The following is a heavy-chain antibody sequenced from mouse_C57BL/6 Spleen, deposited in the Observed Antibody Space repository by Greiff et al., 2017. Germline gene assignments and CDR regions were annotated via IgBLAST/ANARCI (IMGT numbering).Heavy chain of an antibody. CDR1: GYTFTSYW. J-gene: IGHJ4*01. D-gene: IGHD2-3*01. V-gene: IGHV1-55*01. Sequence: QVQLQQPGAELVKPGASVKMSCKASGYTFTSYWITWVKQRPGQGLEWIGDIYPGSGSTNYNEKFKSKATLTVDTSSSTAYMQLSSLTSEDSAVYYCARGGGYYVGAMDYWGQGTSVTVSS. CDR3: ARGGGYYVGAMDY. CDR2: IYPGSGST.